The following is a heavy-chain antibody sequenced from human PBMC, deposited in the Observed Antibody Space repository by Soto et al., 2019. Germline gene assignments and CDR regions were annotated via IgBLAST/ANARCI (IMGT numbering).Heavy chain of an antibody. V-gene: IGHV4-59*08. J-gene: IGHJ5*02. CDR3: ARVTNWFDP. CDR1: GGSISSYY. Sequence: SETLALTCTVSGGSISSYYWSWIRQPPGKGLEWIGYIYYSVSTNYNPSLKSRVTISVDTSKNQFSLKLSSVTAADTAVYYCARVTNWFDPWGQGTLVTVSS. CDR2: IYYSVST. D-gene: IGHD2-21*02.